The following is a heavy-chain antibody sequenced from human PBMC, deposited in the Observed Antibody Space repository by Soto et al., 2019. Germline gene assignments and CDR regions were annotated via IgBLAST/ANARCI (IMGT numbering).Heavy chain of an antibody. CDR1: GFSLSTSGVG. CDR3: AHSRSGYSGYQYYYYGMDV. D-gene: IGHD5-12*01. Sequence: QITLKESGPTLVKPTQTLTLTCTFSGFSLSTSGVGVGWIRQPPGKALEWIALIYWDDDKRYSPSLKSRLTITKDTSKNQVVLTMTNMDPVDTATYYCAHSRSGYSGYQYYYYGMDVWGQGTTVTVSS. J-gene: IGHJ6*02. V-gene: IGHV2-5*02. CDR2: IYWDDDK.